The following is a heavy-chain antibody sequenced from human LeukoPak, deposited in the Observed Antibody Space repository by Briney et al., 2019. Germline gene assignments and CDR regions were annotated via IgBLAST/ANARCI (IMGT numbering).Heavy chain of an antibody. V-gene: IGHV3-21*01. J-gene: IGHJ4*02. D-gene: IGHD2-2*01. CDR3: ARDLRYCSSTSCYAGVDY. CDR1: GFTFSSYS. CDR2: ISSSSSYI. Sequence: GGSPRLSCAASGFTFSSYSMNWVRQAPGKGLEWVSSISSSSSYIYYADSVKGRFTISRDNAKNSLYLQMNSLRAEDTAVYYCARDLRYCSSTSCYAGVDYWGQGTLVTVSS.